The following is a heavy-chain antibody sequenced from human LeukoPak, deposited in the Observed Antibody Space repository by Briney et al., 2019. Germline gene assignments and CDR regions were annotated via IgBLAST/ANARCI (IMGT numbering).Heavy chain of an antibody. J-gene: IGHJ6*03. CDR1: GGSVSSSSYY. CDR3: ARIVVALTYYYYMDV. V-gene: IGHV4-39*01. CDR2: IYYSGIT. Sequence: SETLSLTCTVSGGSVSSSSYYWGWIRQPPGKGLEWLGSIYYSGITYYNPSLKSRVTISVDTSKNQFSLKLSSVTAADTAVYYCARIVVALTYYYYMDVWGKGATVTVSS. D-gene: IGHD3-22*01.